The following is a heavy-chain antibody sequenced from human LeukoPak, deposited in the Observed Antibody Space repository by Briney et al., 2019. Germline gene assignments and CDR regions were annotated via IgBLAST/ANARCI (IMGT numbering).Heavy chain of an antibody. CDR3: AKDSDGDYVRPSAFDI. CDR1: GFTFSSYA. J-gene: IGHJ3*02. CDR2: ISGSGGST. Sequence: GGSRRLSCAASGFTFSSYAMSWVRQAPGKGLEWVSAISGSGGSTYYADSVKGRFTISRDNSKNTLYLQMNSLRAEDTAVYYCAKDSDGDYVRPSAFDIWGQGTMVTVSS. D-gene: IGHD4-17*01. V-gene: IGHV3-23*01.